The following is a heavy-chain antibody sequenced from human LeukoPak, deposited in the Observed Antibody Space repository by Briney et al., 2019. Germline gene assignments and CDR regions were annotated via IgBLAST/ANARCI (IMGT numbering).Heavy chain of an antibody. CDR3: TTPGPGIVGATSFDY. CDR1: GFTFSNAW. V-gene: IGHV3-15*01. Sequence: PGGSLRLSCAASGFTFSNAWMSWVRQAPGKGLEWVGRIKSKTDGGTTDYAAPVKGRFTISRDDSKNTLYLQMNSLKTEDTAVYYCTTPGPGIVGATSFDYWGQGTLVTVSS. D-gene: IGHD1-26*01. J-gene: IGHJ4*02. CDR2: IKSKTDGGTT.